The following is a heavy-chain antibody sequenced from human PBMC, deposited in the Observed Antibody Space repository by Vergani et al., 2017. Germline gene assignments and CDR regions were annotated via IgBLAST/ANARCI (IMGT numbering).Heavy chain of an antibody. CDR1: GFSFRSYS. V-gene: IGHV3-21*02. D-gene: IGHD2-8*01. CDR2: ISGSSSYV. J-gene: IGHJ4*02. CDR3: ARGLWDCTHIRCSPPSY. Sequence: EVQLVESGGGLVKPGGSLRLSCAASGFSFRSYSMNWVRQAPGKGLEWVASISGSSSYVFYRDSVEGRFTSTRDNAKKSVYLQMNSLRAEDTAMYFCARGLWDCTHIRCSPPSYWGQGTQVTVSS.